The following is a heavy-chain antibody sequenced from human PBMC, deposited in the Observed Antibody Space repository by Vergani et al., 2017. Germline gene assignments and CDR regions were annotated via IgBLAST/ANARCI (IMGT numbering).Heavy chain of an antibody. J-gene: IGHJ4*02. V-gene: IGHV5-51*01. Sequence: EVELVESGPEMTKPGESLKIPCKGSEYSFGKYWIGWVRQMPGKGLEWMGFIYPAYSDTRYSPSFQGQVTISADKSLSTAFLHWDSLKASGTALYYCARHTTYTDSWGQGTLVTVSS. CDR1: EYSFGKYW. D-gene: IGHD1-1*01. CDR3: ARHTTYTDS. CDR2: IYPAYSDT.